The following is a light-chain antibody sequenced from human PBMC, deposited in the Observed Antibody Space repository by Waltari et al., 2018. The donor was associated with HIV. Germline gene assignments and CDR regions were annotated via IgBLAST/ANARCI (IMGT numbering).Light chain of an antibody. CDR3: QQYNKWPWT. CDR1: QNIANN. V-gene: IGKV3-15*01. Sequence: EVVMTQSPATLSVSPGERATLSCRASQNIANNLTWNQQKPGQPPRLLIFGASTRATGSPARFSGSGSGTEFTLTISSLQSEDFAVYYCQQYNKWPWTFGQGTRVEIK. J-gene: IGKJ1*01. CDR2: GAS.